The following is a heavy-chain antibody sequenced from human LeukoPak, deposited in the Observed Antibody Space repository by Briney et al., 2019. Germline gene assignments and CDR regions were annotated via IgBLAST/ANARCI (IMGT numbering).Heavy chain of an antibody. CDR3: ARFSPGGTMVRGVIRGWFDP. D-gene: IGHD3-10*01. Sequence: PSETLSLTCTVSSGSIRNSNYYWGWIRQPPGKGLEWIGSVFYDGSSDYSPSLKSRVTISVDTSKNQFSLKLSSVTAADTAVYYCARFSPGGTMVRGVIRGWFDPWGQGTLVTVSS. CDR1: SGSIRNSNYY. J-gene: IGHJ5*02. CDR2: VFYDGSS. V-gene: IGHV4-39*07.